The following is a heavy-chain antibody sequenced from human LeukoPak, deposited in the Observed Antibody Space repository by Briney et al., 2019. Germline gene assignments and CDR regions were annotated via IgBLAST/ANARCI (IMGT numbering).Heavy chain of an antibody. J-gene: IGHJ4*02. D-gene: IGHD3-22*01. Sequence: PSETLSLTCAVYGGSFSGYYWSWIRQPPGKGLEWIGEINHSGSTNYNPSLKSRGTISVEPSQNQFYLKLTSVNAADTAFYYCARPHPGSSSGYVYYWGQGILVTVSS. CDR1: GGSFSGYY. CDR2: INHSGST. CDR3: ARPHPGSSSGYVYY. V-gene: IGHV4-34*01.